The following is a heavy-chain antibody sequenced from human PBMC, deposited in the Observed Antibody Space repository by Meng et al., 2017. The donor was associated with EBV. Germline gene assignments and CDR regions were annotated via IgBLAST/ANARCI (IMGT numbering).Heavy chain of an antibody. J-gene: IGHJ4*02. CDR1: GGSVNGYF. D-gene: IGHD3-9*01. V-gene: IGHV4-34*01. CDR2: LHHSGST. Sequence: QVQLQQWGAGLLKSSEXLALTCAVYGGSVNGYFWSWIRQPPGKGLEWIGELHHSGSTNYNPSLKSRLRISVDTSKNQFSLNLTSVTAADTAVYYCARVSPKRYFDYLAPPDYWGQGTLVTVSS. CDR3: ARVSPKRYFDYLAPPDY.